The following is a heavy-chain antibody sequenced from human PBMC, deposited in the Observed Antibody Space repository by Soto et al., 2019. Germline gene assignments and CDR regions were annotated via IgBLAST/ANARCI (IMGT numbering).Heavy chain of an antibody. CDR2: LSGGGGST. CDR3: ARDGQYRTDGFDI. V-gene: IGHV3-23*01. D-gene: IGHD5-12*01. Sequence: EAQLLESGGELIQPGGPLRLSCAASGFTYSSHGMSWVRQAPGKGLEGIAGLSGGGGSTYYADSVKGRFTISRDNSKNTLDLIMNSLRVEDTALYYCARDGQYRTDGFDIWGQGTMVTVSS. CDR1: GFTYSSHG. J-gene: IGHJ3*02.